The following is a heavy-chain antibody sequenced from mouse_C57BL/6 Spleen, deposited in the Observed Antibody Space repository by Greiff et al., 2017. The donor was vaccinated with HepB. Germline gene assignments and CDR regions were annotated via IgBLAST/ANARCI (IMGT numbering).Heavy chain of an antibody. CDR2: ISDGGSYT. D-gene: IGHD2-3*01. CDR3: ARGWLLHAMDY. CDR1: GFTFSSYA. J-gene: IGHJ4*01. V-gene: IGHV5-4*03. Sequence: EVKLVESGGGLVKPGGSLKLSCAASGFTFSSYAMSWVRQTPEKRLEWVATISDGGSYTYYPDNVKGRFTISRDNAKNNLYLQMSHLKSEDTAMYYCARGWLLHAMDYWGQGTSVTVSS.